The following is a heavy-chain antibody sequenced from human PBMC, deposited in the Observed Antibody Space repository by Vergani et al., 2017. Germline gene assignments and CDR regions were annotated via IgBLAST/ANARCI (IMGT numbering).Heavy chain of an antibody. Sequence: QVQLVQSGAEVKKPGASVKVSCKASGYTFTSYYMHWVRQAPGQGLEWMGIINPSGGSTSYAQKFQGRATMTRDTSTSTVYMELSSLRSEDTAVYYCARDSLYCISTSCYVGLDWFDPWGQGTLVTVSS. CDR2: INPSGGST. CDR3: ARDSLYCISTSCYVGLDWFDP. J-gene: IGHJ5*02. D-gene: IGHD2-2*01. V-gene: IGHV1-46*01. CDR1: GYTFTSYY.